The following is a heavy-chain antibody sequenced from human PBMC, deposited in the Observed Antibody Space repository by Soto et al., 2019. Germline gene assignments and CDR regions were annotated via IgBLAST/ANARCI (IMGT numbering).Heavy chain of an antibody. J-gene: IGHJ6*02. CDR3: AGGDYYHSSGYYFYYYTMDV. Sequence: PSETLSVTCTVSGGYISSSGCYWGWIRQPPGKGLEWIGNVYYGGSTYYNPSLKSRVTISVETSKSQFSLKLSSVTAADTAAYYCAGGDYYHSSGYYFYYYTMDVWGQGTTVTVSS. CDR2: VYYGGST. CDR1: GGYISSSGCY. V-gene: IGHV4-39*01. D-gene: IGHD3-22*01.